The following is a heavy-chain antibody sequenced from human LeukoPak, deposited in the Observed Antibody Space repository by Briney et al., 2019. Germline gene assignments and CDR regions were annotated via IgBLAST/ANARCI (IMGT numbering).Heavy chain of an antibody. Sequence: GGCLRLSRVGSGFPLSDHAMSWVRQAPGKGLEWGSVISVGGTKTAYSDSVKGRFTVSRDNSENMLYLQMNSLRAEDTAVYYCAKDDMGIIVSSVDYFGLDVWGHGTTVTV. CDR3: AKDDMGIIVSSVDYFGLDV. J-gene: IGHJ6*02. CDR1: GFPLSDHA. D-gene: IGHD2/OR15-2a*01. CDR2: ISVGGTKT. V-gene: IGHV3-23*01.